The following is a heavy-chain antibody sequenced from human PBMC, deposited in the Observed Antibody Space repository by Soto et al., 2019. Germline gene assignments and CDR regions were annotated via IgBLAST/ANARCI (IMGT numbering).Heavy chain of an antibody. CDR1: CCSITSSSYY. D-gene: IGHD3-22*01. Sequence: SVTLSLTCTLTCCSITSSSYYWAWIRQPPGKGLEWIGSIHYSGSTYYNPSLKSRVTISVDTSKNQFSLKLSSVTAADTAFYYCARLGGYYQSLDIWGQGTLVTVS. J-gene: IGHJ5*02. CDR2: IHYSGST. CDR3: ARLGGYYQSLDI. V-gene: IGHV4-39*01.